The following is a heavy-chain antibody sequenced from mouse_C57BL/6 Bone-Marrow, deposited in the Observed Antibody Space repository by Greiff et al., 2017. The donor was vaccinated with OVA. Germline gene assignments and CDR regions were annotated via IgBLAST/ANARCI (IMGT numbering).Heavy chain of an antibody. CDR2: ISDGGSYT. V-gene: IGHV5-4*01. J-gene: IGHJ3*01. D-gene: IGHD2-3*01. CDR1: GFTFSSYA. Sequence: VQLKESGGGLVKPGGSLKLSCAASGFTFSSYAMSWVRQTPEKRLEWVATISDGGSYTYYPDNVKGRFTISRDNAKNNLYLQMSHLKSEDTAMYYCARDYDGGGQGTLVTVSA. CDR3: ARDYDG.